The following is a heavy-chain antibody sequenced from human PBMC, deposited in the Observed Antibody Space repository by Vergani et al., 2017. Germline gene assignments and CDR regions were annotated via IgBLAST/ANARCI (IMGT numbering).Heavy chain of an antibody. D-gene: IGHD5-24*01. J-gene: IGHJ4*02. CDR3: ARETRDTPSSLDY. V-gene: IGHV3-33*01. CDR1: SFKLGDYG. CDR2: TWYEGNNN. Sequence: VQLVESGGGLVKPGGSLRLSCTPSSFKLGDYGMHWVRQAPGRGLEWVSMTWYEGNNNYYADSVKGRFTISKDISKNTLYLQMNSLRGDDTVVYYCARETRDTPSSLDYWGQGTLVTVSS.